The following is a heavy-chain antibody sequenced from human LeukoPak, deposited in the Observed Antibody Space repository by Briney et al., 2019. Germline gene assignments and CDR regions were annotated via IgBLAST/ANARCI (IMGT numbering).Heavy chain of an antibody. V-gene: IGHV3-48*01. J-gene: IGHJ5*01. Sequence: GRSLRLSCAASGFTFSSYGMHWVRQAPGKGLEWVSYISRSSSTIYYADSVKGRFTISRDNAKNSLFLQMNSLRAEDTAVYYCASNGYSSSWFVYWGQGTLVTVSS. CDR2: ISRSSSTI. D-gene: IGHD6-13*01. CDR3: ASNGYSSSWFVY. CDR1: GFTFSSYG.